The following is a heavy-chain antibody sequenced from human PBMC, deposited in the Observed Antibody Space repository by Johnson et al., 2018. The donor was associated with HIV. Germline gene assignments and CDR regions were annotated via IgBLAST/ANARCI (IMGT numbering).Heavy chain of an antibody. CDR1: GFTFSNAW. V-gene: IGHV3-15*01. Sequence: VQLVESGGGLVQPGGSLRLSCAASGFTFSNAWMSWVRQAPGKGLEWVGRIKSKTDGGTTDYAAPVKGRFTISRDDSKNTLYLQMNSLKTEDTAVYYGAKRMGRLVQLDAFDIWGQGTMVTVSS. CDR3: AKRMGRLVQLDAFDI. D-gene: IGHD6-6*01. CDR2: IKSKTDGGTT. J-gene: IGHJ3*02.